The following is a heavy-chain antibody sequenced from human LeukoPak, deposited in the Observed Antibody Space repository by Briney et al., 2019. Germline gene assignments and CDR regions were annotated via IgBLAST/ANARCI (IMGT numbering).Heavy chain of an antibody. V-gene: IGHV1-8*01. Sequence: ASVKLSCKASGYTVTSYDINWVRQPTGQGLERMGWMNPHSGNTGYAQKLQGRVTMTRNSSRRTAYMELSSLRSEDTAVYYCARSPKFGYGSYYYYCMDVWGQGSTATVSS. D-gene: IGHD5-18*01. CDR1: GYTVTSYD. J-gene: IGHJ6*02. CDR2: MNPHSGNT. CDR3: ARSPKFGYGSYYYYCMDV.